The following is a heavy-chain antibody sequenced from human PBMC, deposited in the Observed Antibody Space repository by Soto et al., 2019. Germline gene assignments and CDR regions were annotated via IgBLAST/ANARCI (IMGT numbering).Heavy chain of an antibody. CDR2: ITTSGSYI. D-gene: IGHD2-8*01. CDR3: VRSETAPMLRHNGFDP. Sequence: EVQLVESGGGLVKPGGSLSLSCAASGFTFSSYDMNWVRQAPGKGLEYVSSITTSGSYIYYGDSVRGRFTIPRDNAKTSLFLQMDSLRAEDTAVYYWVRSETAPMLRHNGFDPWGQGTLVTVSS. J-gene: IGHJ5*02. V-gene: IGHV3-21*01. CDR1: GFTFSSYD.